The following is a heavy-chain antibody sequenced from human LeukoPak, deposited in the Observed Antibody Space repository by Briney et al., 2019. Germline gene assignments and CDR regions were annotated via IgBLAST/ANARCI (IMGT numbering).Heavy chain of an antibody. Sequence: GGSLRLSCAASGFTFSSYSMNWVRQAPGKGLEWVSYISSSSSTIYYADSVKGRFTISRDNAKNSLYLQMNSLRAEDTAVYYCARDQRQAPPDAFDIWGQGTMVTVSS. CDR1: GFTFSSYS. J-gene: IGHJ3*02. CDR3: ARDQRQAPPDAFDI. CDR2: ISSSSSTI. V-gene: IGHV3-48*01.